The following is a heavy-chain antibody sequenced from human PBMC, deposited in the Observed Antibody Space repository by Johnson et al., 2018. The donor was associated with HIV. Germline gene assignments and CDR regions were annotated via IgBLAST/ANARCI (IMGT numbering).Heavy chain of an antibody. Sequence: QVQLVESGGGVVQPGRSLRLSCAASGFTFSSYGMHWVRQAPDKGLEWVAVISYDGSNKYYADSVKGRFTISRDNSKNTLYLQMNSLRAEDTAVYYCARVQWLILDAFDIWGQGTMVTVSS. CDR3: ARVQWLILDAFDI. V-gene: IGHV3-30*03. J-gene: IGHJ3*02. CDR2: ISYDGSNK. CDR1: GFTFSSYG. D-gene: IGHD6-19*01.